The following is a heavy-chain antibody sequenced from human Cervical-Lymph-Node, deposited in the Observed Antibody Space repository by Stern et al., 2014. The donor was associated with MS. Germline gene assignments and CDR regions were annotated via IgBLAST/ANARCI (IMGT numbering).Heavy chain of an antibody. D-gene: IGHD1-14*01. Sequence: DVQLVESGGGLVQPGGSLRLSCAASGFTLSRYWIPWLRQAPGTVLVWVSRLHRDGGDTIYADSVKGRFTMSRDIAKNTVYLQMNSLRSEDTAVYYCVRDRGMGYWGQGTLVTVSP. J-gene: IGHJ4*02. CDR2: LHRDGGDT. CDR3: VRDRGMGY. CDR1: GFTLSRYW. V-gene: IGHV3-74*01.